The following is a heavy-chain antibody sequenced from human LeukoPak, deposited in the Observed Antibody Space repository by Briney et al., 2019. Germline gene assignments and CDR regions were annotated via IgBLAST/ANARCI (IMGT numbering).Heavy chain of an antibody. CDR1: GFTFSSYA. D-gene: IGHD3-10*01. V-gene: IGHV3-30-3*01. CDR3: ARDPRYYYGSGSYSYYMDV. J-gene: IGHJ6*03. Sequence: GGSLRLSCAASGFTFSSYAMHWVRQAPGKGLELVAIISYDGNNKYYADSVKGRFTISRDNSKNTLYLQMNSLRAEDTAIYYCARDPRYYYGSGSYSYYMDVWGKGTTVTVSS. CDR2: ISYDGNNK.